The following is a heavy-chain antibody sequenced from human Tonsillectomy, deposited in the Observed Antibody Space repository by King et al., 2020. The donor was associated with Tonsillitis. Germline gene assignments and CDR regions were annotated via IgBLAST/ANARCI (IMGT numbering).Heavy chain of an antibody. Sequence: QLQESGPGVVKPSETLSLTCTVSGGSISSSDHYWAWIRQPPGKGLEWIGYMYYSGTFFYNPSLKSRITISGGTSENRFSLKLGSVTAADAAVYFCARSVSGSFDYWGQGALVTVSS. CDR1: GGSISSSDHY. V-gene: IGHV4-39*01. J-gene: IGHJ4*02. D-gene: IGHD2-15*01. CDR3: ARSVSGSFDY. CDR2: MYYSGTF.